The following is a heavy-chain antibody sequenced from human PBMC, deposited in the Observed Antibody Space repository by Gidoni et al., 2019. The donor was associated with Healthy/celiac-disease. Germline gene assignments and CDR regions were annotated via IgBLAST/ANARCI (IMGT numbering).Heavy chain of an antibody. CDR1: GFTFSDHY. V-gene: IGHV3-72*01. CDR2: TRNKANSYTT. D-gene: IGHD1-26*01. J-gene: IGHJ4*02. Sequence: EVQLVESGGGLVQPGGSLRLSCAASGFTFSDHYMDWVRQAAGKGLEWVGRTRNKANSYTTEYAASVNGRFTISRDDSKNLLYLQMNSLKTEDTAVYYCARGGRSGSSHWDWGQGTLVTVSS. CDR3: ARGGRSGSSHWD.